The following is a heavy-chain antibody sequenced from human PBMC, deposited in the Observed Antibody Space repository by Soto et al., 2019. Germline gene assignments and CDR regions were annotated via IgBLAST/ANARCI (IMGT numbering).Heavy chain of an antibody. CDR3: ARVRKTYGDYDC. D-gene: IGHD4-17*01. Sequence: EVQLVESGGGLVQPGGSLRLSCAGFGFSFSNHHMHWVRQAPGKGLEYVSGISSTGSTIYYANSVKGRFTISRDNSKNTLFLQMGDLRNEDMAVYYCARVRKTYGDYDCWGQGTLVTVSS. J-gene: IGHJ4*02. V-gene: IGHV3-64*01. CDR1: GFSFSNHH. CDR2: ISSTGSTI.